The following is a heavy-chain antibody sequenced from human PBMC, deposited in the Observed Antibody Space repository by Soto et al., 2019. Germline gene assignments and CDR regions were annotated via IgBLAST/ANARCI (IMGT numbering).Heavy chain of an antibody. D-gene: IGHD7-27*01. J-gene: IGHJ2*01. CDR3: ARKILGSTTRPNYWYFEL. V-gene: IGHV3-23*01. Sequence: EVQVLESGGGLVQPGGSLRLSCAGSVFTFINYAMNWVRQAPGKGLAWVSSISGGGDAAFFPDSVRGRFTISRDNSKNTVTLQMNSLGVDDTAVYYCARKILGSTTRPNYWYFELWGRGTLVTVSS. CDR2: ISGGGDAA. CDR1: VFTFINYA.